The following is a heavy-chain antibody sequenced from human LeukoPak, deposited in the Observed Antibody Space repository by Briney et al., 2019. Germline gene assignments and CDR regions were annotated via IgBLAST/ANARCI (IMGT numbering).Heavy chain of an antibody. Sequence: ASVKVSCKASGYTFISQGISWMRQAPGQGLEWMGWISPYNGNTNYAEKFQGRVTMTTDTPTSTAYMELRSLRSDDTAVYYCARDGDTTLGYCSRTSCSSHYWGQGTLVTVSS. J-gene: IGHJ4*02. V-gene: IGHV1-18*01. CDR3: ARDGDTTLGYCSRTSCSSHY. CDR2: ISPYNGNT. CDR1: GYTFISQG. D-gene: IGHD2-2*01.